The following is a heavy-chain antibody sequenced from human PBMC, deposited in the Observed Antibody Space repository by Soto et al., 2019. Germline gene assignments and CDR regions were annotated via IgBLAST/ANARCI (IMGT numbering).Heavy chain of an antibody. CDR3: ARDGSQPDIVVVPAANDYYYGMDV. J-gene: IGHJ6*02. CDR1: GYTFTGYY. Sequence: RASVKVSCKASGYTFTGYYMHWVRQAPGQGLEWMGWINPNSGGTNYAQKFQGRVTMTRDTSIGTAYMELSRLRSDDTAVYYCARDGSQPDIVVVPAANDYYYGMDVWGQGTTVTVSS. V-gene: IGHV1-2*02. D-gene: IGHD2-2*01. CDR2: INPNSGGT.